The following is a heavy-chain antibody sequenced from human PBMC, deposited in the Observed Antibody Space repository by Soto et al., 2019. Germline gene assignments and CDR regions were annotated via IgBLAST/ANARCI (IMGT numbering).Heavy chain of an antibody. Sequence: QVQMLESWGGLVKPGGSLRLACAAAGFTFSYFYMPWVRPARVKGLELAAHISGTGATMYDGQSVEGRFTISRDNARKLVFLHLTIPRVEDTAVYYCAIGIAGIKVVTDVPLEWWGQGTLVTVSS. J-gene: IGHJ4*02. V-gene: IGHV3-11*01. CDR3: AIGIAGIKVVTDVPLEW. CDR1: GFTFSYFY. D-gene: IGHD2-21*02. CDR2: ISGTGATM.